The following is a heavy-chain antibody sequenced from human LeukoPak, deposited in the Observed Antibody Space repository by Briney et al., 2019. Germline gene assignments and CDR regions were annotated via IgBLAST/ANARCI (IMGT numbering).Heavy chain of an antibody. J-gene: IGHJ3*02. Sequence: PGGSLRLSCTASGFTFGDYAMSWFRQAPGKGLEWVGFIRSKAYGGTTEYAASVKGRFTISRDDSKSIAYLQMNSLKTEDTAVYYCTRDGRLVLWFGETPFAFDIWGQGTMVTVSS. CDR2: IRSKAYGGTT. V-gene: IGHV3-49*03. CDR1: GFTFGDYA. CDR3: TRDGRLVLWFGETPFAFDI. D-gene: IGHD3-10*01.